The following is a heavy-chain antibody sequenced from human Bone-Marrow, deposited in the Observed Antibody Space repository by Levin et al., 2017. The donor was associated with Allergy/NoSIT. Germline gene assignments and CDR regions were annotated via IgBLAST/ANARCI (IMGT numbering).Heavy chain of an antibody. D-gene: IGHD6-19*01. CDR1: GFTFDDYA. J-gene: IGHJ5*02. CDR3: AKAIESSGWQNNWFDP. V-gene: IGHV3-9*01. Sequence: SLKISCAASGFTFDDYAMHWVRQAPGKGLEWVSGISWNSGSIGYADSVKGRFTISRDNAKNSLYLQMNSLRGEDTALYYCAKAIESSGWQNNWFDPWGQGTLVTVSS. CDR2: ISWNSGSI.